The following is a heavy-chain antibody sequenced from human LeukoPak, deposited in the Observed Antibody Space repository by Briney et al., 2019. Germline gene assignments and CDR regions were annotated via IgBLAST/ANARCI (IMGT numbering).Heavy chain of an antibody. J-gene: IGHJ4*02. V-gene: IGHV4-39*02. CDR2: MYYGGTT. CDR3: ATGKYSGYYDY. CDR1: GGSIGTDSYY. Sequence: SETLSLTCSVSGGSIGTDSYYGGWVRQPPGKGLEWIGSMYYGGTTYFNPSLKSRVTLSVDTSKNDFSLRPSSVTAADSAVYFCATGKYSGYYDYWGQGTLVTVTS. D-gene: IGHD5-12*01.